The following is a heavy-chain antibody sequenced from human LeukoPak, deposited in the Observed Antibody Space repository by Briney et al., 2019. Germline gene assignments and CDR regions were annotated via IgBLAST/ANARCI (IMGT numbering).Heavy chain of an antibody. Sequence: GGSLRLSCAASGFTFSTYSMNWVRQAPGKGLEWVSAISGSGGSTYYADSVKGRFTISRDNSKNTLYLQMNSLRAEDTAVYYCATRTIAAAPYWGQGTLVTVSS. V-gene: IGHV3-23*01. J-gene: IGHJ4*02. CDR1: GFTFSTYS. CDR2: ISGSGGST. CDR3: ATRTIAAAPY. D-gene: IGHD6-13*01.